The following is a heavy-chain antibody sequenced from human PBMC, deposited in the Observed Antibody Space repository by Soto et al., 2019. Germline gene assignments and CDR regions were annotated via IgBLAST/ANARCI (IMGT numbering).Heavy chain of an antibody. Sequence: QVQLVQSGAEVKKPGASVKVSCKASGYTLTGYYMHWVRQAPGQGPEWMGWINPNSGGTNYAQKFQGRVTMTRDTSIRTVYMEVSRPRSDDTAVYYCATAVGGTSYWFDPCGQGTLVTVSS. CDR2: INPNSGGT. D-gene: IGHD2-2*01. V-gene: IGHV1-2*02. CDR3: ATAVGGTSYWFDP. J-gene: IGHJ5*02. CDR1: GYTLTGYY.